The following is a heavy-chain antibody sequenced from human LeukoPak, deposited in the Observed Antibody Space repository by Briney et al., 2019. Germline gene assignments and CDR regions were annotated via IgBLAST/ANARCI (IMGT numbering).Heavy chain of an antibody. CDR2: INHSGST. V-gene: IGHV4-34*01. CDR3: AREDSSSLVAFDY. Sequence: SETLSLTCTVSGGSISSYYWSWIRQPPGKGLEWIGEINHSGSTNYNPSLKSRVTISVDTSKNQFSLKLSSVTAADTAVYYCAREDSSSLVAFDYWGQGTLVTVSS. J-gene: IGHJ4*02. D-gene: IGHD6-13*01. CDR1: GGSISSYY.